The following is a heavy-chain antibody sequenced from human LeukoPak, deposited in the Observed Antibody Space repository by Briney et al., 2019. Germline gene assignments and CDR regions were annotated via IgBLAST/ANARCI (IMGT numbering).Heavy chain of an antibody. J-gene: IGHJ4*02. CDR3: ARDSRIAAAGTYY. Sequence: PGGSLRLSCAASGFTFSSYSMNWVRQAPGKGLEWVSYISSSSSTIYYADSVKGRFTISRDNAKNSLYLQMNSLRAEDTAVYYCARDSRIAAAGTYYWGQGTLVTVSS. CDR2: ISSSSSTI. CDR1: GFTFSSYS. V-gene: IGHV3-48*04. D-gene: IGHD6-13*01.